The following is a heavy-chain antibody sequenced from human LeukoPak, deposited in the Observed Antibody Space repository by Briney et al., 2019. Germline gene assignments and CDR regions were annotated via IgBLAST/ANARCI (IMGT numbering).Heavy chain of an antibody. V-gene: IGHV3-30*02. J-gene: IGHJ6*03. CDR2: IPYDGSNK. CDR3: ARDSTYSYGLHYYYYMDV. Sequence: GGSLRLSCAASGFTFSRYGMHWVRQAPGKGLEWVAFIPYDGSNKYYADSVKGRFTISRDNSKNTLYLQMNSLRAEDTAIYYCARDSTYSYGLHYYYYMDVWGKGTTVTVSS. D-gene: IGHD5-18*01. CDR1: GFTFSRYG.